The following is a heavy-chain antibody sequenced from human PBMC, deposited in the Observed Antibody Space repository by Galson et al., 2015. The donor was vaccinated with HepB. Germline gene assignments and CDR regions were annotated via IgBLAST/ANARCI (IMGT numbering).Heavy chain of an antibody. CDR2: IYYSGST. CDR3: ARLREILWFGELLPDY. Sequence: SETLSLTCTVSGGSISSSSYYWGWIRQPPGKGLEWIGSIYYSGSTYYNPSLKSRVTISVDTSKNQFSLKLSSVTAADTAVYYCARLREILWFGELLPDYWGQGTLVTVSS. V-gene: IGHV4-39*01. J-gene: IGHJ4*02. D-gene: IGHD3-10*01. CDR1: GGSISSSSYY.